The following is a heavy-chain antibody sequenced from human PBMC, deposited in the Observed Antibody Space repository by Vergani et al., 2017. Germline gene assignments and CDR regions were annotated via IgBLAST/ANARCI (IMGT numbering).Heavy chain of an antibody. CDR3: ARGSHYDFWSGYYPYWYFDL. CDR2: IYTSGST. V-gene: IGHV4-61*02. Sequence: QVQLQESGPGLVKPSQTLSLTCTVSGGSISSGSYYWSWIRQPAGKGLEWIGRIYTSGSTNYNPSLKSRVTISVDTSKNQFSLKLSSVTAADTAVYYCARGSHYDFWSGYYPYWYFDLWGRGTLVTVSS. J-gene: IGHJ2*01. CDR1: GGSISSGSYY. D-gene: IGHD3-3*01.